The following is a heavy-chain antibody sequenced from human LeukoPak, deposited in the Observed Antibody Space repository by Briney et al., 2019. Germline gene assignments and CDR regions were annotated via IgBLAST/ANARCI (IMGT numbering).Heavy chain of an antibody. V-gene: IGHV3-66*01. CDR3: ARALPAPSHTSFDY. CDR2: IYSDDTT. CDR1: ALTVSSNY. J-gene: IGHJ4*02. Sequence: PGGSLRLSCAASALTVSSNYMSWVRQAPGKGLEWVSIIYSDDTTYYADSVKGRFTISRDNSKNTVYLQMNSLRAEDTAVYYCARALPAPSHTSFDYWGQGTLVTVSS. D-gene: IGHD2-2*01.